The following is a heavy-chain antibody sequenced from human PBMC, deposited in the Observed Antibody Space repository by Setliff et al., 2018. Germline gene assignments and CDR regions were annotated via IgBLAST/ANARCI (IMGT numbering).Heavy chain of an antibody. CDR1: GYTFIGHY. V-gene: IGHV1-2*02. J-gene: IGHJ4*02. D-gene: IGHD3-9*01. CDR3: ARDFIWGGLTGPDY. Sequence: ASVKVSCKASGYTFIGHYMHWVRQAPGEGLERMGWINPNNGETKSAQKFQGRVTLARDTSLKTHYMELSNLTSDDTAIYYCARDFIWGGLTGPDYWGQGTLVTV. CDR2: INPNNGET.